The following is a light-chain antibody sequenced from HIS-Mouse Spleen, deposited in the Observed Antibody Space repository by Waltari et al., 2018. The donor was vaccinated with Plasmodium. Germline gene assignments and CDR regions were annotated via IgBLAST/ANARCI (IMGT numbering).Light chain of an antibody. J-gene: IGLJ2*01. Sequence: QSVLTQPPSSSGPPGQGVTIPCSGSSSNIGSNTENWYQPLPVPAPKLLIYSNNQRPSGVPDRFSGSKSGTSASLAISGLQSEDEADYYCAAWDDSLNGVVFGGGTKLTVL. V-gene: IGLV1-44*01. CDR2: SNN. CDR1: SSNIGSNT. CDR3: AAWDDSLNGVV.